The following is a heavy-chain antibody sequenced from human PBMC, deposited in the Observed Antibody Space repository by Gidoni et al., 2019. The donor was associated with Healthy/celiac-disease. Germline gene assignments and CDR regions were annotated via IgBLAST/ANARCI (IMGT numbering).Heavy chain of an antibody. CDR2: IYPGDSDT. V-gene: IGHV5-51*01. CDR3: ARCRPDYYDSSGYYEVPDY. CDR1: GYSFTSYW. D-gene: IGHD3-22*01. Sequence: EVQLVQSGAEVKKPGESLKISCKGSGYSFTSYWIGWVRQMPGKGLEWMGIIYPGDSDTRYSPSFQGQVTISADKSISTAYLQWSSLKASDTAMYYCARCRPDYYDSSGYYEVPDYWGQGTLVTVSS. J-gene: IGHJ4*02.